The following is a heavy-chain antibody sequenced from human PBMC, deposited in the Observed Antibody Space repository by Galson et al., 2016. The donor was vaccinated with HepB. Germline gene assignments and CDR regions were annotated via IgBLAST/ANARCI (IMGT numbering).Heavy chain of an antibody. Sequence: SLRLSCAASGFTFSDYYMSWIRQAPGKGLEWVSRISWNSGSIDYAGSVKGRFTISRDNAKNSLYLQMNSLRAEDTALYYCAKSGGMNYYYYMDVWGKGTTVTVSS. CDR3: AKSGGMNYYYYMDV. J-gene: IGHJ6*03. CDR1: GFTFSDYY. V-gene: IGHV3-9*01. CDR2: ISWNSGSI. D-gene: IGHD1-26*01.